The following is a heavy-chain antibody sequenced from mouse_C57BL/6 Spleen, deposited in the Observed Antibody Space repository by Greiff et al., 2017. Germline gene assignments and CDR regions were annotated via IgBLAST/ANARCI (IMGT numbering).Heavy chain of an antibody. CDR3: ASFDYDDARRRHYAMDY. CDR2: INPGSGGT. V-gene: IGHV1-54*01. J-gene: IGHJ4*01. CDR1: GYAFTNYL. D-gene: IGHD2-4*01. Sequence: VQLQQSGAELVRPGTSVQVSCKASGYAFTNYLIEWVKQRPGQGLEWIGVINPGSGGTNYNEKFKGKATLTADKSSSTAYMQLSSLTSEDSAVYFCASFDYDDARRRHYAMDYWGQGTSVTVSS.